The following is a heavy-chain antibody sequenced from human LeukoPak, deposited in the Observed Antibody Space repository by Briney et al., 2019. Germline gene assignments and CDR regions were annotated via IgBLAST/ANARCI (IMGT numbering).Heavy chain of an antibody. V-gene: IGHV3-21*01. CDR1: GFTFSSYS. J-gene: IGHJ4*02. CDR2: ISSSSSYI. CDR3: ARGIPDRAVWFGELFRFGY. Sequence: PGGSLRLSCAASGFTFSSYSMNWVRQAPGKGLEWVSSISSSSSYIYYADSVKGRFTISRDNAKNSLYLQMNSLRAEDTAVYYCARGIPDRAVWFGELFRFGYWGQGTLVTASS. D-gene: IGHD3-10*01.